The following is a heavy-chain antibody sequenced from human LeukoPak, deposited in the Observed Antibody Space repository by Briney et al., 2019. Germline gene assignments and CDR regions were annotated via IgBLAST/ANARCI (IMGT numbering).Heavy chain of an antibody. J-gene: IGHJ4*02. Sequence: SVKVSCKASGGTFSSYAISWVRQAPGQGLEWMGGIIPIFGTANYAQKFQGRVTITADESTSTAYMELSSLRSEDTAVYYCARIQTSSGASHYYFDYWGQGSLVTVSS. CDR3: ARIQTSSGASHYYFDY. D-gene: IGHD2-15*01. CDR1: GGTFSSYA. V-gene: IGHV1-69*13. CDR2: IIPIFGTA.